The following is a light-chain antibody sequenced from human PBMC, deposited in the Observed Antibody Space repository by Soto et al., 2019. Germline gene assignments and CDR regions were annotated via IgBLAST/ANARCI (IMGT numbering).Light chain of an antibody. CDR3: QQYGRSPT. V-gene: IGKV3-20*01. J-gene: IGKJ1*01. CDR2: GAS. CDR1: QSIDSRY. Sequence: EIVLTQSPGTLSLSPGERATLSCRASQSIDSRYLAWFQQKPGQAPRLLIYGASSRATGIPDRFSGSGSETDFTLTISRLEPEDFAVYHCQQYGRSPTFGQGTKVEIK.